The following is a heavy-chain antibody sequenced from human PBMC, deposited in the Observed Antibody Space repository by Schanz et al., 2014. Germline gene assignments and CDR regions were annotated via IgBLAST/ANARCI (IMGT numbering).Heavy chain of an antibody. Sequence: QVQLVESGGGLVKPGGSLRLSCAASGFTFSDYYMNWIRQAPGKGLEWVSYISNSGYTIYYADSVKGRFTISRDNAKTSLFLKMNRLRAEDTALYYCASAPPPYSSSPYYWYYGMDVWGQGTTVTVSS. CDR2: ISNSGYTI. D-gene: IGHD6-6*01. V-gene: IGHV3-11*01. J-gene: IGHJ6*02. CDR3: ASAPPPYSSSPYYWYYGMDV. CDR1: GFTFSDYY.